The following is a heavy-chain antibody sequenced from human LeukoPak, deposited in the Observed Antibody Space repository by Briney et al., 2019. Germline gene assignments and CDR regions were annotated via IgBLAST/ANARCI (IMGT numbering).Heavy chain of an antibody. CDR2: IKKDGSEK. J-gene: IGHJ4*02. CDR3: ARGFQSGGSPV. V-gene: IGHV3-7*01. D-gene: IGHD2-15*01. Sequence: GESLRLSCAPSGFTFSAYSLSWVRQAPGKGLEWVAKIKKDGSEKDYVDSVKGRFTISRDNDKGSLYLQLNSLGVEDTAIYYCARGFQSGGSPVWGQGTLVTVSS. CDR1: GFTFSAYS.